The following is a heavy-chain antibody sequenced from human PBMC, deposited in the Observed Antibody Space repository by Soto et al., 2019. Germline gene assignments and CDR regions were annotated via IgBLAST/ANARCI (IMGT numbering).Heavy chain of an antibody. D-gene: IGHD2-21*01. J-gene: IGHJ6*03. Sequence: SETLSLTCVVSGGPLSDYFWSWIRQPPGMALEWIGEINHPGSINYNPSLKSRVTMSVDTSKNQFSLTLNSATAADTATYYCARGGISHWAYFYYMDVWDRGTTVTVSS. CDR1: GGPLSDYF. CDR3: ARGGISHWAYFYYMDV. V-gene: IGHV4-34*01. CDR2: INHPGSI.